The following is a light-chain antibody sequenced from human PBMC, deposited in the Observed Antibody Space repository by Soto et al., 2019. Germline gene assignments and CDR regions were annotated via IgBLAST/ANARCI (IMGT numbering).Light chain of an antibody. V-gene: IGKV3-20*01. J-gene: IGKJ4*01. CDR2: GAS. CDR3: PHYGSLVLT. Sequence: EIVLTQSPGTLSLSPGERATLSCRASQSVSSSYLAWYQQKPGQAPRLIIYGASSRATGIPDRFSGSRSGTDFTLTISRLEPEDFAVYYCPHYGSLVLTFGGGTKVEIK. CDR1: QSVSSSY.